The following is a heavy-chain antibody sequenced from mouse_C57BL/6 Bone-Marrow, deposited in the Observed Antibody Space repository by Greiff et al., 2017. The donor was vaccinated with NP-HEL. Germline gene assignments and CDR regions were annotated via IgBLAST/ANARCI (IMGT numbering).Heavy chain of an antibody. CDR1: GFTFSDFY. V-gene: IGHV7-1*01. CDR3: ARDNWDWYFDV. Sequence: EVNLVKSGGGLVQSGRSLRLSCATSGFTFSDFYMEWVRQAPGKGLEWIAASRNKANDYTTEYSAFVKGRFIVSRDTSQSILYRQMNALRAEDTAIYYGARDNWDWYFDVWGTGTTVTVSS. CDR2: SRNKANDYTT. D-gene: IGHD4-1*01. J-gene: IGHJ1*03.